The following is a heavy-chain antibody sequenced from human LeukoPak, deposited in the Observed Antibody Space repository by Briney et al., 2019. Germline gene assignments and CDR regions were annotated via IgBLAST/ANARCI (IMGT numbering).Heavy chain of an antibody. CDR1: GFTVSSTY. CDR3: ARDYGGNIRGYFDY. D-gene: IGHD4-23*01. J-gene: IGHJ4*02. CDR2: IYSGGST. V-gene: IGHV3-66*01. Sequence: GGSLRLSCAASGFTVSSTYMSWVRQAPGKGLEWVSVIYSGGSTYYADSVEGRFTISRDNSKNTLYLQMNSLRVEDMAVYYCARDYGGNIRGYFDYWGQGTLVTVSS.